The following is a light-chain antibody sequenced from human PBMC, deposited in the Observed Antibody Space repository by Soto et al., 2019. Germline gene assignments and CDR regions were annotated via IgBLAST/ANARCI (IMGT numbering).Light chain of an antibody. V-gene: IGLV2-14*03. CDR1: SSDVGAYDY. Sequence: SALSQPASLSGSPGQSITVSCTGTSSDVGAYDYVSWYQRHPDKAPKLMIYEVSNRPSGVSNRFSGSKSVNTATLTISGLQADDETDYYCSSYTSSSTRVFGTGTKVT. J-gene: IGLJ1*01. CDR2: EVS. CDR3: SSYTSSSTRV.